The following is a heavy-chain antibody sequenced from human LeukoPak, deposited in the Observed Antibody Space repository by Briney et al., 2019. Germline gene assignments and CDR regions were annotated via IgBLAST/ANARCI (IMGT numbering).Heavy chain of an antibody. CDR3: AKEYCSSTTCYGCFDY. D-gene: IGHD2-2*01. V-gene: IGHV3-23*01. Sequence: GGSLRLSCAASGFTFSTYALSWVRQAPGKGLEWVSAISGGITYYADSVKGWFAISRDNSKNTLYLQMNSLRAEDTAVYYCAKEYCSSTTCYGCFDYWGQGTLVTVSS. CDR2: ISGGIT. CDR1: GFTFSTYA. J-gene: IGHJ4*02.